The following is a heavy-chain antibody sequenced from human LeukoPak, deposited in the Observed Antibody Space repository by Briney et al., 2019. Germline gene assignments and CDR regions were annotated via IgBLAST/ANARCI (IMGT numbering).Heavy chain of an antibody. Sequence: GGSLRLSCAASGFTFDDYAMHWVRQAPGKGLEWVSGISWNSGSIGYADSVKGRFTISRDNAKNSLYLQMNSLRAEDTALYYCAKDMTSGYDPRECYFDYWGRGTLVTVSS. J-gene: IGHJ4*02. CDR3: AKDMTSGYDPRECYFDY. CDR1: GFTFDDYA. CDR2: ISWNSGSI. D-gene: IGHD5-12*01. V-gene: IGHV3-9*01.